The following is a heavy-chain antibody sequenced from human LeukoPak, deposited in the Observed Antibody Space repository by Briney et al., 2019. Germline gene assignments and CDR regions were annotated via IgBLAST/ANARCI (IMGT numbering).Heavy chain of an antibody. Sequence: PGRSLRLSCAASGFTFSSYAMHWVRQAPGKGLEWVAVISYDGSNKYYADPVKGRFTISRDNSKNTLYLQMNSLRAEDTAVYYCARDFTSPPGYWGQGTLVTVSS. CDR3: ARDFTSPPGY. V-gene: IGHV3-30*04. D-gene: IGHD3-10*01. J-gene: IGHJ4*02. CDR1: GFTFSSYA. CDR2: ISYDGSNK.